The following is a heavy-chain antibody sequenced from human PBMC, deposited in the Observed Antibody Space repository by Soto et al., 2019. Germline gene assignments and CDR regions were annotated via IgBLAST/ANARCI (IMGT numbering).Heavy chain of an antibody. CDR1: GGSISSGGYY. V-gene: IGHV4-31*03. D-gene: IGHD3-10*01. CDR3: ARDFGLSASGYFDY. CDR2: IYYSGST. J-gene: IGHJ4*02. Sequence: SETLSLTCTVSGGSISSGGYYWSWIRQHPGKGLEWIGYIYYSGSTYYNPSLKSRVTISVDTSKNQFSLKLSSVTAADTAVYYCARDFGLSASGYFDYWGQGTLVTVSS.